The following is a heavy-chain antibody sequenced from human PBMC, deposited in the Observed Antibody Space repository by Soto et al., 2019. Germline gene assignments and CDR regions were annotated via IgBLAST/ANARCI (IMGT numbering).Heavy chain of an antibody. J-gene: IGHJ4*01. V-gene: IGHV5-51*01. CDR1: GYSFINCW. D-gene: IGHD5-12*01. Sequence: RVGSLKISCKASGYSFINCWIGWGRQMPGKGLEWMGIIYPGDSDTRYSPSFQGQVTISVDKSINTAYLQWSGLKASDSAMYYCARSRRTGKTWTFDDWGHATLVTVPS. CDR2: IYPGDSDT. CDR3: ARSRRTGKTWTFDD.